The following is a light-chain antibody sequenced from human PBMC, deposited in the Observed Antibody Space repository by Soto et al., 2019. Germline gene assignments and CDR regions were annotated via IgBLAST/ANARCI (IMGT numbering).Light chain of an antibody. CDR3: AAWDDSLNGYV. CDR2: NNN. J-gene: IGLJ7*01. V-gene: IGLV1-44*01. CDR1: SSNIGSNG. Sequence: QSVLTQSPSASETPGQRVTISCSGSSSNIGSNGANWYQHLPGTAPKLLIYNNNQRPSGVPDRFSGSKSGTSASLAISGLQSGDEADYYCAAWDDSLNGYVFGIGTQLTVL.